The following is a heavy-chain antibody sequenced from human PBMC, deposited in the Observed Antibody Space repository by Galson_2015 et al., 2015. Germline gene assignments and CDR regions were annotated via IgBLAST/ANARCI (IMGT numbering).Heavy chain of an antibody. J-gene: IGHJ6*02. D-gene: IGHD2-8*01. CDR3: ASGSCTTPTGYLGVVGMDV. CDR1: GYTSTTYA. Sequence: SVKVSCKASGYTSTTYAMHWVRQAPGQRLEWMGWIHTGNGNTKYSQKLQGRVTIARDASASTVYMELSSLRSEDTAMYYCASGSCTTPTGYLGVVGMDVWAQGTTVPVSS. V-gene: IGHV1-3*04. CDR2: IHTGNGNT.